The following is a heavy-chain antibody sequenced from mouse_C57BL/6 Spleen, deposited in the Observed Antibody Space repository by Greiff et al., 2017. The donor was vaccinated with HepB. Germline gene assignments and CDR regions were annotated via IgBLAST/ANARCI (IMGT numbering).Heavy chain of an antibody. CDR1: GFTFSDYY. D-gene: IGHD1-1*01. V-gene: IGHV5-12*01. CDR3: ARDYYGSSSSWFAY. Sequence: EVQLVESGGGLVQPGGSLKLSCAASGFTFSDYYMYWVRQTPEKRLEWVAYISNGGGSTYYPDTVKGRFTISRDNAKNTLYLQMSRLKSEDTAMYYCARDYYGSSSSWFAYWGQGTLVTVSA. CDR2: ISNGGGST. J-gene: IGHJ3*01.